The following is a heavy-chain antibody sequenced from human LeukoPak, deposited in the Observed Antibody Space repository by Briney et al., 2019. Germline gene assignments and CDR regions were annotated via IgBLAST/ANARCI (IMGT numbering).Heavy chain of an antibody. Sequence: PSETLSLTCTVSGGSISSYYWSWIRQPPGKGLEWIGYIYHSGSTYYNPSLKSRVTISVDRSKNQFSLKLSSVTAADTAVYYCARVRREGLCDIWGQGTMVTVSS. CDR1: GGSISSYY. D-gene: IGHD3-10*01. CDR2: IYHSGST. V-gene: IGHV4-59*12. CDR3: ARVRREGLCDI. J-gene: IGHJ3*02.